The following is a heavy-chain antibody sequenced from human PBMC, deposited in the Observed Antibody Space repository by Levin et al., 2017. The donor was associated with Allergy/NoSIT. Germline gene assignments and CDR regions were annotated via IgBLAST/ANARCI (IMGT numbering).Heavy chain of an antibody. Sequence: SETLSLTCTLSGGAISIFYWNWIRQPPGKGLEWLGYITESGRTSYNPSPKSRLTVSPDTTTNQLSLHLCPMTAADTALYYCARDTGGFAFDLWGQGTLVTVSS. CDR3: ARDTGGFAFDL. CDR2: ITESGRT. D-gene: IGHD1-1*01. CDR1: GGAISIFY. V-gene: IGHV4-59*01. J-gene: IGHJ3*01.